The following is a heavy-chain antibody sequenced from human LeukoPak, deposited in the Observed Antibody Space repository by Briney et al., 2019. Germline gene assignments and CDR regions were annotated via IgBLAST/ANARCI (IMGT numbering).Heavy chain of an antibody. V-gene: IGHV1-58*02. J-gene: IGHJ4*02. CDR1: GFTFTSSA. CDR2: IVVGSGNT. Sequence: SVKVPCKASGFTFTSSAMQWVRQARGQRLEWIGWIVVGSGNTNYAQKFQERVTITRDMSTSTVYMELSSLRSEDTAVYYCATGDYPIGYWGQGTLVTVSS. CDR3: ATGDYPIGY. D-gene: IGHD3-16*01.